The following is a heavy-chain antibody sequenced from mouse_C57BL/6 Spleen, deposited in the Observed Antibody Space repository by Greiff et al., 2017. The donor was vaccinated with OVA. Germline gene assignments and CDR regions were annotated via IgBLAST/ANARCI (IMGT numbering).Heavy chain of an antibody. CDR3: AKDYGSSYVEYFDV. V-gene: IGHV2-3*01. CDR2: IWGDGST. CDR1: GFSLTSYG. D-gene: IGHD1-1*01. Sequence: VKLMESGPGLVAPSQSLSITCTVSGFSLTSYGVSWVRQPPGKGLEWLGVIWGDGSTNYHSALISRLSISTDNSKSQVFLKLNSLQTDDTAAYYCAKDYGSSYVEYFDVWGTGTTVTVSS. J-gene: IGHJ1*03.